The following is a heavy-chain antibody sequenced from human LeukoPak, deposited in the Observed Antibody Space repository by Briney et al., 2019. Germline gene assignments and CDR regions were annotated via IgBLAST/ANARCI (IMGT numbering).Heavy chain of an antibody. J-gene: IGHJ4*02. CDR2: SSDTT. Sequence: GGSLRLSCAASGFTFSSYAMSWVRQAPRKGLEWVSTSSDTTYYTDSVKGRFTISRDTSKKTLYLQMNSLGAADTAVYYCARSRGPGNHYFDYWGQGALVTVSS. D-gene: IGHD4-23*01. CDR3: ARSRGPGNHYFDY. V-gene: IGHV3-23*01. CDR1: GFTFSSYA.